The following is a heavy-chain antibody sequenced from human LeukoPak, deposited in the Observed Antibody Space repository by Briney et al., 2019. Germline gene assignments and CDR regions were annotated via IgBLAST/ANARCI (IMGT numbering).Heavy chain of an antibody. Sequence: GGSLRLSCAASGFTFSTSWMNWVRQAPGKGLEWVASINEDGSEKYYVDSVKGRLTVSRDNAKNSLYLQMNSLRVEDTAVYYCTRDSGRFRLDYWGQGILVTVSS. CDR3: TRDSGRFRLDY. D-gene: IGHD6-19*01. CDR2: INEDGSEK. CDR1: GFTFSTSW. J-gene: IGHJ4*02. V-gene: IGHV3-7*01.